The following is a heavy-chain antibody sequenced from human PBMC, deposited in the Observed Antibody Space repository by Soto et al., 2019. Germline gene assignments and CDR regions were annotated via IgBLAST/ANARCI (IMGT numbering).Heavy chain of an antibody. CDR1: GFTFSNAW. V-gene: IGHV3-15*07. D-gene: IGHD3-9*01. CDR2: IKSKTDGGTT. CDR3: TTSVLRYFGWLYGMDV. Sequence: PGGSLRLSCAASGFTFSNAWMNWVRQAPGKGLEWVGRIKSKTDGGTTDYAAPVKGRFTISRDDSKNTLYLQMNSLKTEDTAVYYCTTSVLRYFGWLYGMDVWGQGTTVTVSS. J-gene: IGHJ6*02.